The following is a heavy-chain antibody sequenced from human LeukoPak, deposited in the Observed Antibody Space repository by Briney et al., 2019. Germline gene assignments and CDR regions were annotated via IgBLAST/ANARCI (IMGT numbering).Heavy chain of an antibody. Sequence: ASVKVSCKVSGYTLTELSMHWVRQAPGKGLEWMGGFDPEDGETIYAQKFQGRVTMTRDTSTSTVYMELSSLRSEDTAVYYCARGGVVPAAPWGQGTLVTVSS. CDR3: ARGGVVPAAP. CDR2: FDPEDGET. D-gene: IGHD2-2*01. CDR1: GYTLTELS. V-gene: IGHV1-24*01. J-gene: IGHJ5*02.